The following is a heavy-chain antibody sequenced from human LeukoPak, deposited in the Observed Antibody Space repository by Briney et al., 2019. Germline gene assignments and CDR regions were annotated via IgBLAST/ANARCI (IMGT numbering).Heavy chain of an antibody. CDR2: ISSSSSYI. CDR3: ARVHLEWLSSPFDY. D-gene: IGHD3-3*01. Sequence: GGSLRLSCAASGFTFSSYSMNWVRQAPGKGREWVSSISSSSSYIYYADSVKGRFTIYRDNAKNSLYLQMNSLRAEDTAVYYCARVHLEWLSSPFDYWGQGTLVTVSS. J-gene: IGHJ4*02. V-gene: IGHV3-21*01. CDR1: GFTFSSYS.